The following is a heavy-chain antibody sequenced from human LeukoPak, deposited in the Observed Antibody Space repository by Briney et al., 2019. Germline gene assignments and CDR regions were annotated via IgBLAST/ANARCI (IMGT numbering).Heavy chain of an antibody. CDR2: IYSNGHI. Sequence: PSETLSLTCSVSSDSISSSSYLWVWVRQPPGKGLEWIGDIYSNGHISYNPSLKSRAAISVDTSKNQFSLHLSSVTAADTAVYYCARRHYGSGNIDSWGQGTLVTVSS. CDR1: SDSISSSSYL. CDR3: ARRHYGSGNIDS. J-gene: IGHJ4*02. V-gene: IGHV4-39*01. D-gene: IGHD3-10*01.